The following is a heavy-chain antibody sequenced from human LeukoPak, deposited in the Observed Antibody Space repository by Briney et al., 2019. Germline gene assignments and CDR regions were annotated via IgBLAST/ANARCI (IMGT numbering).Heavy chain of an antibody. CDR3: ARHRSPLESFHH. CDR2: FYHDGRS. D-gene: IGHD3-3*01. J-gene: IGHJ1*01. V-gene: IGHV4-59*08. Sequence: SETLSLTCTVAGDSFSDYYWNWIRQSPGKGLEWIGYFYHDGRSNYNPSLKGRVAISMDTSRQQFSLKLSSVNAADTAMYYCARHRSPLESFHHWGQGTLVTVSS. CDR1: GDSFSDYY.